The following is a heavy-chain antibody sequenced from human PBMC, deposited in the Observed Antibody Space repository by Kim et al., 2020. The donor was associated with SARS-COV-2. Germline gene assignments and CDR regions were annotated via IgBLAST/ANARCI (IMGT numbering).Heavy chain of an antibody. CDR1: GGSISSYY. V-gene: IGHV4-59*13. J-gene: IGHJ6*02. CDR3: ARDGRGAYYYYGMDV. Sequence: SETLSLTCTVSGGSISSYYWSWIRQPPGKGLEWIGYIYYSGSTNYNPSLKSRVTISVDTSKNQFSLKLSSVTAADTAVYYCARDGRGAYYYYGMDVWGQGTTVTVSS. CDR2: IYYSGST.